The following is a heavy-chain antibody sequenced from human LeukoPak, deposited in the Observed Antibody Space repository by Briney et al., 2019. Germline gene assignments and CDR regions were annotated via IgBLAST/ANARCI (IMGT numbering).Heavy chain of an antibody. CDR3: ARDYGDYASHFDY. D-gene: IGHD4-17*01. V-gene: IGHV3-33*01. CDR1: GFTFSSYG. J-gene: IGHJ4*02. Sequence: PGRSLRLSCAASGFTFSSYGMHWVRQAPGKGLEWVAVMWYDGSNKYYADSVKGRFTISRDNSKNTLYLQMNSLRAEDTAVYYCARDYGDYASHFDYWGQGTLVTVSS. CDR2: MWYDGSNK.